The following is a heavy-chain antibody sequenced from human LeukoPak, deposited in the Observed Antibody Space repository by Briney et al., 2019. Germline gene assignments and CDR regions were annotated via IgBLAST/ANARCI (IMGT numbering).Heavy chain of an antibody. V-gene: IGHV1-69*05. J-gene: IGHJ5*02. D-gene: IGHD6-13*01. CDR2: IIPIFDTA. CDR1: GGTFSSYA. Sequence: SVKVSCKASGGTFSSYAISWVRQAPGQGLEWMGGIIPIFDTANYAQKFQGRVTITTDESTSTAYMELSSLRSEDTAVYYCARVSSWYQGWFDPWGQGTLVTVSS. CDR3: ARVSSWYQGWFDP.